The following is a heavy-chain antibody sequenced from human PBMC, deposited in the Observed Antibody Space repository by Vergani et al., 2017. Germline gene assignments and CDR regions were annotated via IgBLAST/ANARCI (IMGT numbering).Heavy chain of an antibody. CDR3: ASLGDNWNIYYYYYGMDV. D-gene: IGHD1-1*01. Sequence: EVQLVESGGGLVQPGGSLRLSCAASGFTFSSYWMRWVRQAPGKGLGWVANIKQDGSEKYYVDSVKGRFTISRDNAKNSRYLQRNRLRSEYTAVYYCASLGDNWNIYYYYYGMDVWGQGTTVTVSS. CDR2: IKQDGSEK. V-gene: IGHV3-7*02. J-gene: IGHJ6*02. CDR1: GFTFSSYW.